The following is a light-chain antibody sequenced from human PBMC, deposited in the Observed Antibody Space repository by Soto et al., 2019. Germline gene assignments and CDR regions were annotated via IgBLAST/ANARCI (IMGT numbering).Light chain of an antibody. Sequence: EIVMTQSPATLSVSPGARVTLSCRASQSISGDLAWYQQKPGQPPRLLTYGPSTRPAGIPARFSGSGSGTEFTLTLSSVQSEDSAVYYCQHYYRWPWTFGQGTKVDIK. J-gene: IGKJ1*01. V-gene: IGKV3-15*01. CDR2: GPS. CDR3: QHYYRWPWT. CDR1: QSISGD.